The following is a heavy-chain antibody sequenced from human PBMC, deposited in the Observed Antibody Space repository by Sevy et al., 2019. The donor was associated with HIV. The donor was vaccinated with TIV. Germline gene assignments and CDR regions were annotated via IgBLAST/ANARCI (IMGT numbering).Heavy chain of an antibody. D-gene: IGHD5-18*01. CDR1: GFTFDDYA. CDR3: AKGYRYGLPIQYGMDV. CDR2: ISWNSGSI. V-gene: IGHV3-9*01. J-gene: IGHJ6*02. Sequence: GGSLRLSCAASGFTFDDYAIYWVRQAPGKGLVWVSGISWNSGSIGYADSVKGRFTISRDNAKNSLYLQMNSLRPEDTALYYCAKGYRYGLPIQYGMDVWGQGTTVTVSS.